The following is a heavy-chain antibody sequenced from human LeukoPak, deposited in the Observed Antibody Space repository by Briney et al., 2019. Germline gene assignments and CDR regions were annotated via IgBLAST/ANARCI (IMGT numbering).Heavy chain of an antibody. CDR3: ARTGRDGYNYYRYYYYYMDV. Sequence: SETPSLTCTVSGGSISSYYWSWIRQPAGKGLEWIGRIYTSGSTNYNPSLKSRVTMSVDTSKNQFSLKLTSVTAADTAVYYCARTGRDGYNYYRYYYYYMDVWGKGTTVTVSS. CDR2: IYTSGST. D-gene: IGHD5-24*01. J-gene: IGHJ6*03. V-gene: IGHV4-4*07. CDR1: GGSISSYY.